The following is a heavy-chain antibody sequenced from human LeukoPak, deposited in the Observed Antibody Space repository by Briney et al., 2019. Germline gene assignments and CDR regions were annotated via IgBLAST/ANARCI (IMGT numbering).Heavy chain of an antibody. CDR3: ARRGRTMVRGVTYRPYYFDY. CDR2: INHSGST. J-gene: IGHJ4*02. D-gene: IGHD3-10*01. V-gene: IGHV4-34*01. Sequence: SETLSLTCAVYGGSFSGYYWSWIRQPPGKGLEWIGEINHSGSTNYNPSLKSRVTISVDTSKNQFSLKLSSVTAADTAVYYCARRGRTMVRGVTYRPYYFDYWGQGTLVTVSS. CDR1: GGSFSGYY.